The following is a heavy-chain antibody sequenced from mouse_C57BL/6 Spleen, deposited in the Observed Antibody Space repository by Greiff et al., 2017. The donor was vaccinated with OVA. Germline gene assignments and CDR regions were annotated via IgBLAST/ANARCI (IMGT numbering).Heavy chain of an antibody. CDR2: IDPSDSYT. J-gene: IGHJ1*03. Sequence: QVQLQQPGAELVKPGASVKLSCKASGYTFTSYWMQWVKQRPGQGLEWIGEIDPSDSYTNYNQKFKGKATLTVDTSSSTAYMQLSSLTSEDSAVYYCARYDGYYEWYFDVWGTGTTVTVSS. CDR1: GYTFTSYW. V-gene: IGHV1-50*01. CDR3: ARYDGYYEWYFDV. D-gene: IGHD2-3*01.